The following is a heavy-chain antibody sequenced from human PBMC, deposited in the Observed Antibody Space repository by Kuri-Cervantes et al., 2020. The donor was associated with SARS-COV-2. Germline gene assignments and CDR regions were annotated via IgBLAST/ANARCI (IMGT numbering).Heavy chain of an antibody. D-gene: IGHD6-19*01. V-gene: IGHV4-39*01. Sequence: SETLSLTCTVSGDSITSSSYYWGWIRQPPGKGLEWIGNIYNSGSTYYNPSLKSRVTISVDTSKKQFSLKLSSVTAADTAMYHCVTSLPRSGWDGEDAFDIWGQGTMVTVSS. CDR1: GDSITSSSYY. CDR3: VTSLPRSGWDGEDAFDI. CDR2: IYNSGST. J-gene: IGHJ3*02.